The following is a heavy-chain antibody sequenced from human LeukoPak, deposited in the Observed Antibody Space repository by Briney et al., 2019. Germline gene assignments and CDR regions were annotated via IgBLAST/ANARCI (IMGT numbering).Heavy chain of an antibody. CDR2: IWYDGSNK. CDR3: ARLYARQGNNCFDP. J-gene: IGHJ5*02. Sequence: PGGSLRLSCAASGFTFSSSGMHWVRQAPGKGLEWVAVIWYDGSNKYYADSVKGRFTISRDNSKNTLYLQMNSLRAEDTAVYYCARLYARQGNNCFDPWGQGTLVTVSS. CDR1: GFTFSSSG. D-gene: IGHD2-2*02. V-gene: IGHV3-33*01.